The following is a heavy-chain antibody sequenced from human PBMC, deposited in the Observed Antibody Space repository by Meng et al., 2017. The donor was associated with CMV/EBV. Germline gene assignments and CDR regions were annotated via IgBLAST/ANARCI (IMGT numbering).Heavy chain of an antibody. CDR3: ARVGISSSWYEPGTGWFDP. J-gene: IGHJ5*02. CDR2: IIPIFGTA. Sequence: SVKVSCKASGDTFSSYAISWVRQAPGQGLEWMGGIIPIFGTANYAQKFQGRVTITTDESTSTAYMELSSLRSEDTAVYYCARVGISSSWYEPGTGWFDPWGQGTLVTVSS. D-gene: IGHD6-13*01. V-gene: IGHV1-69*05. CDR1: GDTFSSYA.